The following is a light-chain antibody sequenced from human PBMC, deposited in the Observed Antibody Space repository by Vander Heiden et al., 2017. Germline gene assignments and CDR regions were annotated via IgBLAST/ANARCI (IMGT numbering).Light chain of an antibody. CDR1: NNDVGAYNY. V-gene: IGLV2-14*01. Sequence: QSALTQPASVSGPPGQSTTIICTGTNNDVGAYNYVSWYQQPPGKAPKLMIYEVSFQPSGVSNRFSGSKSGNTASLTITGLQAEDEADYYCSSYTSISTLVVFGGGTKLTVL. J-gene: IGLJ2*01. CDR3: SSYTSISTLVV. CDR2: EVS.